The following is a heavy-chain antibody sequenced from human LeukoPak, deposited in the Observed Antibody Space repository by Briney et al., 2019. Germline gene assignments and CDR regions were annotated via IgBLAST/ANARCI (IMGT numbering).Heavy chain of an antibody. J-gene: IGHJ4*02. D-gene: IGHD6-19*01. CDR3: AKDRSSGWYRGFDY. CDR2: ISYDGSNK. V-gene: IGHV3-30*18. CDR1: GFTFSSYG. Sequence: PGRSLRLSCAASGFTFSSYGMHWVRQAPGKGLEWVAVISYDGSNKYYADSVKGRFTISRDNSKNTLYLQMNSLRAEDTAVYYCAKDRSSGWYRGFDYWGQGTLVTVSS.